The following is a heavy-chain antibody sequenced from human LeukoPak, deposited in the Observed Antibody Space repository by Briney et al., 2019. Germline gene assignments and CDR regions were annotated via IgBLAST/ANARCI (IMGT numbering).Heavy chain of an antibody. Sequence: GGSLRLSCAASGFTVSSNYMSWVRQAPGKGLEWVSVIYSGGSTYYAGSVKGRFTISRDNSKNTLYLQMNSLRAEDTAVYYCARAPSYGDYTFDYWGQGTLVTVSS. V-gene: IGHV3-53*01. J-gene: IGHJ4*02. CDR2: IYSGGST. D-gene: IGHD4-17*01. CDR1: GFTVSSNY. CDR3: ARAPSYGDYTFDY.